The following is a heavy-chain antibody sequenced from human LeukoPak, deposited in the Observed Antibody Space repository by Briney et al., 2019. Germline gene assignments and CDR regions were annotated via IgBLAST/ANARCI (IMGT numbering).Heavy chain of an antibody. CDR1: GGSFSGYY. V-gene: IGHV4-34*01. CDR3: ARGGYSYGYHDY. Sequence: SETLSLTCAVYGGSFSGYYWSWIRQPPGKGLEWIGEINHSGSTNYNPSLKSRVTISVDTSKNQFSLELSSVTAADTAVYYCARGGYSYGYHDYWGQGTLVTVSS. D-gene: IGHD5-18*01. CDR2: INHSGST. J-gene: IGHJ4*02.